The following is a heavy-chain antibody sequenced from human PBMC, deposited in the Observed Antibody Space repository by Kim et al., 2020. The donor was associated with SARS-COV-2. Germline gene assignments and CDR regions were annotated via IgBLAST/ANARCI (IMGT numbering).Heavy chain of an antibody. V-gene: IGHV4-34*01. CDR1: GGSFSGYY. J-gene: IGHJ4*02. Sequence: SETLSLTCAVYGGSFSGYYWSWIRQPPGKGLEWIGEINHSGSTNYNPSLKSRVTISVDTSKNQFSLKLSSVTAADTAVYYCARHYYGSGSFAGWGQGTLVTLSP. CDR3: ARHYYGSGSFAG. CDR2: INHSGST. D-gene: IGHD3-10*01.